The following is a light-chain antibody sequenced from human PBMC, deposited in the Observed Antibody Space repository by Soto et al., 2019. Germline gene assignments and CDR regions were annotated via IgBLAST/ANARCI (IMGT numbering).Light chain of an antibody. CDR2: EGS. Sequence: QSALTQPASVSGSPGQSITISCTGTSSDVGSYNLVSWYQQHPGKAPKLMIYEGSKRPSGVSNRFSGSKSGNTAPLTISGLQAEDEADYYCCSYAGSSRVFGGGTKLTVL. J-gene: IGLJ3*02. CDR3: CSYAGSSRV. CDR1: SSDVGSYNL. V-gene: IGLV2-23*01.